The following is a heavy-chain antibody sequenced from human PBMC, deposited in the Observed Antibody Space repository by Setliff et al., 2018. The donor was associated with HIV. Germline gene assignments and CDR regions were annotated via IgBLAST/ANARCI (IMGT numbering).Heavy chain of an antibody. CDR2: ISGSGEAT. J-gene: IGHJ6*02. CDR3: TRDGPGRARADYYGMDV. Sequence: LRLSCAASGFIFSDYYMNWIRQAPGRGLEWVSYISGSGEATDFADSVKGRFTTSRDNAKNSLYLQMNSLSAEDTAVYYCTRDGPGRARADYYGMDVWGQGTTVTVS. V-gene: IGHV3-11*04. CDR1: GFIFSDYY.